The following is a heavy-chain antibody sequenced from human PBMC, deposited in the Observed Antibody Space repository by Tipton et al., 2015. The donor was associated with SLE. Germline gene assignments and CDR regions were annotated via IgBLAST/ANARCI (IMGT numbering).Heavy chain of an antibody. D-gene: IGHD3-9*01. CDR2: IHSSGST. J-gene: IGHJ5*02. Sequence: TLSLTCTVFGGSISSYYWSWIRQPAGKGLEWIGQIHSSGSTSYNPSLKSRVSISVDTSKNQFSLKLSSVTAADTAVYYCAGGGILTGYYPWFDPWGQGTLVTVSS. V-gene: IGHV4-4*07. CDR3: AGGGILTGYYPWFDP. CDR1: GGSISSYY.